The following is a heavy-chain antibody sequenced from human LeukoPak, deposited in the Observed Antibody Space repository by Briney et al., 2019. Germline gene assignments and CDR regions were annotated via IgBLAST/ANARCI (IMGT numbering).Heavy chain of an antibody. CDR3: ARGEPNYYDSSAGPLDY. D-gene: IGHD3-22*01. V-gene: IGHV1-69*05. CDR2: IIPIFGTA. CDR1: GATFSSYA. J-gene: IGHJ4*02. Sequence: GASVKVSCKASGATFSSYAISWVRQAPGQGLEWMGGIIPIFGTANYAQKFQGRVTITTDESTSTAYMELSSLRSEDTAVYYCARGEPNYYDSSAGPLDYWGQGTLVTVSS.